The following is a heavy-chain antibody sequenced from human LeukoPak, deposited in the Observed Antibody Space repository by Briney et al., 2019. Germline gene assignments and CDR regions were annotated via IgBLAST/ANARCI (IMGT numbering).Heavy chain of an antibody. CDR3: ARGVSVIVGAGFDVFDI. Sequence: QPGGSLRLSCAASGFTFSSYWMSWVRQAPGKGLEWVANIKQDGSEKYYVDSVKGRFTISRDNAKNSLYLQMNSLRAEDTAVHYCARGVSVIVGAGFDVFDIWGQGTMVTVSS. V-gene: IGHV3-7*01. CDR1: GFTFSSYW. CDR2: IKQDGSEK. D-gene: IGHD1-26*01. J-gene: IGHJ3*02.